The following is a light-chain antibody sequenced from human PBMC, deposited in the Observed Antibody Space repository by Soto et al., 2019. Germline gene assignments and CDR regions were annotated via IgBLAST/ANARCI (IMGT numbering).Light chain of an antibody. CDR3: QQSYGIPPVT. Sequence: DIQMTQSPSSLSASVGDRVTITCRASQSISTYLNWSQQHPGKAPKLLIYTASNLESGVPSRFSGSGSGTDFTLTISSLQPEDFATYYCQQSYGIPPVTFGGGTKVEIK. CDR1: QSISTY. V-gene: IGKV1-39*01. J-gene: IGKJ4*01. CDR2: TAS.